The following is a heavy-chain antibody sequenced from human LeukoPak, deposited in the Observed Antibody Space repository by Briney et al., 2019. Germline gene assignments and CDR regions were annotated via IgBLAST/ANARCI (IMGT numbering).Heavy chain of an antibody. CDR3: VRDGSGGWHFDI. CDR2: VKGDGREK. CDR1: GFSLSNYR. V-gene: IGHV3-7*03. D-gene: IGHD6-19*01. Sequence: GGSLTLSCAASGFSLSNYRMSWIRQAPGKGLEWVTNVKGDGREKEHVDSVRGRFTISKDYVMNSVSLQTHSLRAEDTPVYYSVRDGSGGWHFDIWGQGALVTVSS. J-gene: IGHJ4*02.